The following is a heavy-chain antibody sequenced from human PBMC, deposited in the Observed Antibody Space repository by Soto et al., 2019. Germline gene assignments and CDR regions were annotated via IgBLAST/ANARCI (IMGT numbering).Heavy chain of an antibody. Sequence: GASVKVSCKASGYTFTGYYMHWVRQAPGQGLEWMGWINPNSGGTNYAQKFQGRVTMNRDTSISTAYMELSRLRSDDTAVYYCTFQVAGHPFDYWGQGTLVTVSS. J-gene: IGHJ4*02. CDR3: TFQVAGHPFDY. CDR2: INPNSGGT. D-gene: IGHD6-19*01. CDR1: GYTFTGYY. V-gene: IGHV1-2*02.